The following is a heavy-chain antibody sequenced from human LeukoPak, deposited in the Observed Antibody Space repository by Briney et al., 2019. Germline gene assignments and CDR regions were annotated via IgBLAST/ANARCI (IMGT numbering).Heavy chain of an antibody. D-gene: IGHD3-22*01. CDR3: ARGREYYYDSSGYYPHAFDI. Sequence: PGGSLRLSCAASGFTFSSYSMNWVRQAPGKGLEWVSSISSSSSYIYYADSVKGRFTISRDNAKNSLYLQMNSLRAEDTAVYYCARGREYYYDSSGYYPHAFDIWGQGTMVTVSS. CDR1: GFTFSSYS. CDR2: ISSSSSYI. J-gene: IGHJ3*02. V-gene: IGHV3-21*04.